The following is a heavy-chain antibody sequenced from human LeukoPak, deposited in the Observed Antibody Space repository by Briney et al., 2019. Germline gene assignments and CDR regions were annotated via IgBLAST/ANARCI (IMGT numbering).Heavy chain of an antibody. CDR3: ARELAVAGRYFDY. CDR2: IFYSGCT. D-gene: IGHD6-19*01. CDR1: GGSVSSYS. J-gene: IGHJ4*02. Sequence: SETLSLACTVSGGSVSSYSWSWVRQPPGKGLGWIGYIFYSGCTTYNTSPKTRASISVDTSKNQFSLKLSSVTAADAAVYYCARELAVAGRYFDYWGQGTLVTVSS. V-gene: IGHV4-59*02.